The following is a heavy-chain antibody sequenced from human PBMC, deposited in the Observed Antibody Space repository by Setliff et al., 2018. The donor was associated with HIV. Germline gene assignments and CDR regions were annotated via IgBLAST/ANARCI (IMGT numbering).Heavy chain of an antibody. Sequence: ASVKVSCKASGGTFSSYAISWVRQAPGQGLEWMGGIIPIFGTTNYAQKFQGRVTITTDESTTTAYMELSSLRSEDTALYYCAKTLPTLYPPHDYYFAMDVWGQGTTVTVSS. V-gene: IGHV1-69*05. CDR1: GGTFSSYA. J-gene: IGHJ6*02. CDR2: IIPIFGTT. D-gene: IGHD2-15*01. CDR3: AKTLPTLYPPHDYYFAMDV.